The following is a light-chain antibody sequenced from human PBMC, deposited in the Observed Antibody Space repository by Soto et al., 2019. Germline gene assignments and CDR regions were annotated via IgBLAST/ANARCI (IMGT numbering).Light chain of an antibody. CDR1: SSNIGAGHD. CDR2: GNN. J-gene: IGLJ1*01. V-gene: IGLV1-40*01. CDR3: QSFDSSLSGYV. Sequence: QSVLTQPPSVSGAPGQRVTVSCTGSSSNIGAGHDVHWYQQLPGTAPKLLIYGNNNRPSGVPDRFSGSKSATSGSLAITGLQAEDEADYYCQSFDSSLSGYVFGTGTKVTVL.